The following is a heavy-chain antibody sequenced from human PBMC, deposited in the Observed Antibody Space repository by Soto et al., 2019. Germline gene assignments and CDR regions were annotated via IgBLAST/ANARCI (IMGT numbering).Heavy chain of an antibody. J-gene: IGHJ3*02. CDR1: GGSVSSGSYY. Sequence: QVQLQESGPGLVKPSETLSLTCTVSGGSVSSGSYYWSWIRQPPGKGLEWIGYIYYSGSTNYNPSLNSRVTISVVTSKTQFSLTLSSVTAADTAVYYCARELNDYDGRNAFDIWGQVTMVTVSS. D-gene: IGHD4-17*01. V-gene: IGHV4-61*01. CDR2: IYYSGST. CDR3: ARELNDYDGRNAFDI.